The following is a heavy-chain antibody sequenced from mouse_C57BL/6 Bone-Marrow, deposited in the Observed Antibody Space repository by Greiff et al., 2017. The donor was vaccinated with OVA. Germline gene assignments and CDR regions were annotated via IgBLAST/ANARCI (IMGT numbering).Heavy chain of an antibody. Sequence: VQLQQSGAELARPGASVKLSCKASGYTFTSYGISWVKLRTGQGLEWIGEIYPRSGNTYYNEKFKGKATLTADKSSSTAYMELRSLTSEDSAVYFCARDDYWYFDVWGTGTTVTVSS. V-gene: IGHV1-81*01. J-gene: IGHJ1*03. CDR2: IYPRSGNT. D-gene: IGHD2-3*01. CDR1: GYTFTSYG. CDR3: ARDDYWYFDV.